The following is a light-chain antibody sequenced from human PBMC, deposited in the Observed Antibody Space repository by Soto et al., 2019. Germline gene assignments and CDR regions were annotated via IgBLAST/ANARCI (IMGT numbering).Light chain of an antibody. CDR1: SGYSNYK. V-gene: IGLV9-49*01. CDR2: VGTGGIVG. Sequence: QSVLTQPPSASASLGASVTLTCTLSSGYSNYKVDWYQQRPGKGPRFVMRVGTGGIVGSKGDGIPDRFSVLGSGLNRYLTIKNIQEEDESDYHCGADHGGGSNFVYVFGTGTKVT. J-gene: IGLJ1*01. CDR3: GADHGGGSNFVYV.